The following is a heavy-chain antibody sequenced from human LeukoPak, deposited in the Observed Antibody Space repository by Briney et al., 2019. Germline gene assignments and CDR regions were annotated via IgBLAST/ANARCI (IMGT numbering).Heavy chain of an antibody. Sequence: SETLSLTCAVSGASISSGSYSWGWIRQPPGKGLEWIGYFFYTGNTYYNASLKSRVTISVDTSKNQFSLKLSSVTAADTAVYYCARAFYPGYYSYMAVWGKGTTVTVSS. V-gene: IGHV4-30-4*07. CDR1: GASISSGSYS. D-gene: IGHD3-3*02. J-gene: IGHJ6*03. CDR3: ARAFYPGYYSYMAV. CDR2: FFYTGNT.